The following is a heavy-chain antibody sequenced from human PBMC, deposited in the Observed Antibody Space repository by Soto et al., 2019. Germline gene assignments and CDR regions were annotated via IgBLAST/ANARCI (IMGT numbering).Heavy chain of an antibody. CDR2: VSYDGAHK. CDR3: AREGEYCSGGSCTYFAY. V-gene: IGHV3-30-3*01. CDR1: GFTFTNYA. J-gene: IGHJ4*02. D-gene: IGHD2-15*01. Sequence: QVQLVESGGGVVQPGRSLRLSCAASGFTFTNYAMYWVRQAPGKGLVWMGYVSYDGAHKFYADSVKGRFTISRDNSKNILFLQMNSLRAEDTAVYYCAREGEYCSGGSCTYFAYWGQGTLVTVSS.